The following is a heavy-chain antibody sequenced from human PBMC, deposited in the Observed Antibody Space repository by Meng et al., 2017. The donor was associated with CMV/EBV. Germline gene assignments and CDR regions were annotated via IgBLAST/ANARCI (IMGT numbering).Heavy chain of an antibody. Sequence: GGSLKISCAASGFTFSSYAIHWVRQAPGKGLEWVAVISYDGSNKYYADSVKGRFTISRDNSKNTLYLQMNSLRAEDTAVYYCARDRDFGVVIGADWYFDLWGRGTLVTVSS. CDR2: ISYDGSNK. D-gene: IGHD3-3*01. CDR1: GFTFSSYA. CDR3: ARDRDFGVVIGADWYFDL. J-gene: IGHJ2*01. V-gene: IGHV3-30*04.